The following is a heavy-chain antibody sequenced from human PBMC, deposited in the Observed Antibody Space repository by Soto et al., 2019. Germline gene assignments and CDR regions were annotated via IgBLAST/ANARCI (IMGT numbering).Heavy chain of an antibody. V-gene: IGHV3-64D*06. CDR1: GFTFSSYA. CDR3: VKDSSSSGSYYNFIDY. CDR2: ISSNGGST. J-gene: IGHJ4*02. Sequence: PGGSLRLSCSASGFTFSSYAMHWVRQAPGKGLEYVSAISSNGGSTYYADSVKGRFTISRDNSKNTLYLQMGSLRAEDTAVYYCVKDSSSSGSYYNFIDYWGQGTLVTVSS. D-gene: IGHD3-10*01.